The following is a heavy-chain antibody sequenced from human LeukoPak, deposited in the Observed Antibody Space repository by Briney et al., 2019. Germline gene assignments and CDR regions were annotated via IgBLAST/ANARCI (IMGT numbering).Heavy chain of an antibody. CDR3: ARALSNILTGYHNWFDP. J-gene: IGHJ5*02. CDR2: MNPNSGNT. CDR1: GYTFTSYD. D-gene: IGHD3-9*01. Sequence: AASVKVSCKASGYTFTSYDINWVRRATGQGLEWMGWMNPNSGNTGYAQKFQGRVTMTRNTSISTAYMELSSLRSEDTAVYYCARALSNILTGYHNWFDPWGQGTLVTVSS. V-gene: IGHV1-8*01.